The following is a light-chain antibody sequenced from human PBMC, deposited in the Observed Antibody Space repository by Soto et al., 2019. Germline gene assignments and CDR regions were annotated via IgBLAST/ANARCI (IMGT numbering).Light chain of an antibody. J-gene: IGLJ1*01. CDR1: SSDVGGYDY. V-gene: IGLV2-8*01. CDR2: EVS. Sequence: QSALTQPPSASGSPGQSVTISCTGSSSDVGGYDYVSWYQQYPGKAPKLIIYEVSKRPSGVPDRFSGSKSGNTASLTVSGLQAEDEAEYYCSSYAGSNNFVFGTGTKVTVL. CDR3: SSYAGSNNFV.